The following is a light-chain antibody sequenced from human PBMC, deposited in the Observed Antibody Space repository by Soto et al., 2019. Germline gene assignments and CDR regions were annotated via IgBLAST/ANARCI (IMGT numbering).Light chain of an antibody. CDR3: QQYIVSRT. CDR2: DAS. Sequence: DIQMTQSPSTLSASVGDRVTITCRASQSISSWLAWYQQKPGKAPKLLIYDASSLESGVPSRFSGSGSGTEFTLTISSLQPDDFATYYCQQYIVSRTFGQGTKVEIK. CDR1: QSISSW. V-gene: IGKV1-5*01. J-gene: IGKJ1*01.